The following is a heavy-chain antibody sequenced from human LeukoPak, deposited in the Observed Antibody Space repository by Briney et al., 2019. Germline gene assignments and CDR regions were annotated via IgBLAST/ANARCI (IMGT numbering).Heavy chain of an antibody. Sequence: PSETLSLTCTVSGGSTSSYYWSWIRQPPGKGLEWIGYIYYSGSTNYNPSLKSRVTISQDASKNQFSLKLSSVTAADTAVYYCAKNYDSSGYTTFAYWGRGTLVTVSS. D-gene: IGHD3-22*01. J-gene: IGHJ4*02. CDR1: GGSTSSYY. CDR2: IYYSGST. CDR3: AKNYDSSGYTTFAY. V-gene: IGHV4-59*01.